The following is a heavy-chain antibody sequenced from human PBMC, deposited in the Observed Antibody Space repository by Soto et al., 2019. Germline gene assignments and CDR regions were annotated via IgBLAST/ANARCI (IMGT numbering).Heavy chain of an antibody. D-gene: IGHD3-22*01. Sequence: GGSLILSCAASGVTFSRYAMSWVRQAPGKGLEWVSAISGSGGSTYYADSVKGRFTISRDNSKNTLYLQMNSLRAEDTAVYYCAKDLKMLKYYYDSSGYEKFDYWGQGTLVTVSS. CDR2: ISGSGGST. CDR3: AKDLKMLKYYYDSSGYEKFDY. V-gene: IGHV3-23*01. J-gene: IGHJ4*02. CDR1: GVTFSRYA.